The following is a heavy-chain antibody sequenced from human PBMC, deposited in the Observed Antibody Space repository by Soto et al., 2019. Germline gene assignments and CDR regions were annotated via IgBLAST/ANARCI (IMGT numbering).Heavy chain of an antibody. CDR2: IYYSGST. CDR1: GGSISSYY. D-gene: IGHD3-22*01. J-gene: IGHJ4*02. V-gene: IGHV4-59*01. Sequence: QVQLQESGPGLVKPSETLSLTCTVSGGSISSYYWSWIRQPPGKGLEWIGYIYYSGSTNYNPSLKSRVTISLDTSKTQFSLRLNSVTAADTAVYYCARVSTGPYYSHDYWGQGTLVTVSS. CDR3: ARVSTGPYYSHDY.